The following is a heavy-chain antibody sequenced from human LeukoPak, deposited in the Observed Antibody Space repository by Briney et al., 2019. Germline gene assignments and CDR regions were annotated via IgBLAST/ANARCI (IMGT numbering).Heavy chain of an antibody. D-gene: IGHD5-12*01. CDR2: ISYDGSNK. V-gene: IGHV3-30-3*01. CDR1: GFTFSSYA. CDR3: ARAIVATGIDY. Sequence: GRSLRLSCAASGFTFSSYAMHWVRQAPGKGLEWVAVISYDGSNKYYADSVKGRFTIPRDNSKNTLYLQMNSLRAEDTAVYYCARAIVATGIDYWGQGTLVTVSS. J-gene: IGHJ4*02.